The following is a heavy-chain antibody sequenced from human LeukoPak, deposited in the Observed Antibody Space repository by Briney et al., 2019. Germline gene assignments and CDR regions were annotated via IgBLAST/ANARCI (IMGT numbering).Heavy chain of an antibody. D-gene: IGHD2-15*01. V-gene: IGHV4-59*01. J-gene: IGHJ6*03. CDR3: AREAARPGGYYYYMDV. CDR2: IYYSGST. CDR1: GDSISSYY. Sequence: SETLSLTCTVSGDSISSYYWSWLRQPPGKGLEWIGYIYYSGSTNYNPSLKSRFTISVDTSKNQFSLKLSSVTAADTAVYYCAREAARPGGYYYYMDVWGKGTTVTVSS.